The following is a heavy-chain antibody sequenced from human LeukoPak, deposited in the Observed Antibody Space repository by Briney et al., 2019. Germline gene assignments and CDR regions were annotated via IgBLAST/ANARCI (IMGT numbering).Heavy chain of an antibody. Sequence: GGSLRLSCAASGFTFSSYAMSWVRQAPGKGLEWVSAISGSGGSTYYADSVKGRFTISRDNSKNTLYLQMNSLRAEDTAVYYCAKDQVAYSDPSGFDYWGQGTLVTVSS. CDR3: AKDQVAYSDPSGFDY. CDR1: GFTFSSYA. CDR2: ISGSGGST. D-gene: IGHD2-15*01. V-gene: IGHV3-23*01. J-gene: IGHJ4*02.